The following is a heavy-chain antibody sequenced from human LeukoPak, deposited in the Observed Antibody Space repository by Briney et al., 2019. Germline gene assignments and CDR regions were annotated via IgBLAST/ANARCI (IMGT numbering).Heavy chain of an antibody. Sequence: PGGSLRLSCAASGFTFSSYAMTWVRQAPGKGLEWVSVISGSRGTTTGSGSSSYYADSVKGRFTISRDNSKNTLYLQMNSLRAEDTAVYYCARVVTDYDSSGYYGYWGQGTLVTVSS. CDR1: GFTFSSYA. J-gene: IGHJ4*02. D-gene: IGHD3-22*01. CDR3: ARVVTDYDSSGYYGY. CDR2: ISGSRGTTTGSGSSS. V-gene: IGHV3-23*01.